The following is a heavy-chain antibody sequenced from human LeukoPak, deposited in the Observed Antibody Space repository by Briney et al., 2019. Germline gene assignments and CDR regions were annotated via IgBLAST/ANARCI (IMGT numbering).Heavy chain of an antibody. D-gene: IGHD7-27*01. Sequence: PGGSLRLSCVASGLTFNTYSMNWVRQAPGKGLEWVSYVTGGGTGYYADSVKGRFTISRDNVKNSVYLQMNSLRDDDTAVYYCARTGDGYYYYYMDVWGKGTTVTVSS. CDR3: ARTGDGYYYYYMDV. CDR1: GLTFNTYS. J-gene: IGHJ6*03. CDR2: VTGGGTG. V-gene: IGHV3-48*02.